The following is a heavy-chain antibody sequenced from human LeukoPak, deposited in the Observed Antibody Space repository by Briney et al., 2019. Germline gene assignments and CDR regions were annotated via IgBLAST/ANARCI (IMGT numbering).Heavy chain of an antibody. D-gene: IGHD2/OR15-2a*01. Sequence: ASVKVSCKASGYTFTYNYIHWVRQAPGQGLEWMGRINPNTGGTNSAQNFQGRLTMTRDTSISTAYMELSRLRSDDTAMCYCAITHANNAFDIWGQGTMVAVSS. CDR2: INPNTGGT. CDR1: GYTFTYNY. J-gene: IGHJ3*02. V-gene: IGHV1-2*06. CDR3: AITHANNAFDI.